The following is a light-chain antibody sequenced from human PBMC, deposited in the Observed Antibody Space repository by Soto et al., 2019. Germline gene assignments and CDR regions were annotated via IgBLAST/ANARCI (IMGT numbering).Light chain of an antibody. CDR3: QEYGSSPWT. V-gene: IGKV3-20*01. CDR1: QSVSSSY. CDR2: GAS. Sequence: EIVLTQSPGTLSLSPGERATLSCRASQSVSSSYLAWYQQQPGQAPRRLIYGASSRATGIPDRVSGSRSGAYCSGTIGSLEPEDLATEDWQEYGSSPWTFGQGAKV. J-gene: IGKJ1*01.